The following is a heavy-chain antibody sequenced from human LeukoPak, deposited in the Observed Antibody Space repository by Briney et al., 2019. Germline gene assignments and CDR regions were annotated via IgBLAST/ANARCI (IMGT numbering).Heavy chain of an antibody. CDR3: ARDFLTGYFDY. V-gene: IGHV3-48*02. D-gene: IGHD3-9*01. Sequence: GRSLRLSCAASGFTFSTYNMNWVRQAPGKGLEWVSYISSSGSTKYYADSVKGRFTIPRDNVKNSLFLQMNSLSDEDTAVYYCARDFLTGYFDYWGQGTLVTVSS. J-gene: IGHJ4*02. CDR1: GFTFSTYN. CDR2: ISSSGSTK.